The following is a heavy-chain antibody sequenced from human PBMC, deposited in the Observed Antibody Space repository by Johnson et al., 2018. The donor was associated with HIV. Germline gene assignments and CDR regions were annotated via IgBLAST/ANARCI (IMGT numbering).Heavy chain of an antibody. CDR1: GFTFSSYD. V-gene: IGHV3-13*01. Sequence: VQLVESGGGLVQPGGSLRLSCAASGFTFSSYDMHWVRQATGKGLEWVSAIGTAGDTYYPGSVKGRFTISRENAKNSLYLQMNSLRAGDTAVYYCAREGMYSSYQGSFDLWGQGTMVTVSS. J-gene: IGHJ3*01. CDR2: IGTAGDT. D-gene: IGHD6-6*01. CDR3: AREGMYSSYQGSFDL.